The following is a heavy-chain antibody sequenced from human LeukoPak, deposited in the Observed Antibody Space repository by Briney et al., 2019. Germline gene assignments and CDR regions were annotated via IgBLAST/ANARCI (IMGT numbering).Heavy chain of an antibody. CDR3: ARDQDSSSWLNSYYYYGMDV. Sequence: GASVKVSCKASGYTFTSYAMHWVRQAPGQRLEWMGWINAGNGNTKYPQKFQGRVTITRDASASTAYMELSSLRSEDTAVYYCARDQDSSSWLNSYYYYGMDVWGQGTTVTVSS. V-gene: IGHV1-3*01. J-gene: IGHJ6*02. CDR1: GYTFTSYA. CDR2: INAGNGNT. D-gene: IGHD6-13*01.